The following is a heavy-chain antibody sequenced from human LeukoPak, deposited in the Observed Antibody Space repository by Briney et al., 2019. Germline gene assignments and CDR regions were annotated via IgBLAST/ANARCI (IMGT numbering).Heavy chain of an antibody. CDR1: GYIFTIYV. CDR3: ARDCSGGSCYVSLDH. CDR2: INAGNGNT. J-gene: IGHJ4*02. Sequence: ASVKVSCTASGYIFTIYVIHWVRQAPGQRPEWMAWINAGNGNTKYSQKFQGRVTITRDTSATTAYMELSSLRSEDTAVYYCARDCSGGSCYVSLDHWGQGTLVTVSS. D-gene: IGHD2-15*01. V-gene: IGHV1-3*01.